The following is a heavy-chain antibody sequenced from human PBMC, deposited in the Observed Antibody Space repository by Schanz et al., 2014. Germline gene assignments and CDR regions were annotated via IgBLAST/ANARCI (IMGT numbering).Heavy chain of an antibody. CDR3: AMGSSLYYFDF. Sequence: QVPLVESGGGLVKPGGSLRLSCAASGFTFSNYYTSWIRQAPGKGLEWVAHISSTSRYTNYAASVKGRFTISRDNTKSSLFLQMNSLRSEDTAVYFCAMGSSLYYFDFWGQGTLITVSS. D-gene: IGHD6-13*01. CDR1: GFTFSNYY. V-gene: IGHV3-11*06. CDR2: ISSTSRYT. J-gene: IGHJ4*02.